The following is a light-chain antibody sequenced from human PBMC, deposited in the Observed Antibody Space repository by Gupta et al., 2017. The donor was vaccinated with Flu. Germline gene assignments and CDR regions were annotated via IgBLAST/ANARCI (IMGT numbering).Light chain of an antibody. J-gene: IGLJ1*01. CDR1: SSDVGNYNY. CDR3: SSYTPGSNSYV. CDR2: EVS. V-gene: IGLV2-14*01. Sequence: SSDVGNYNYVSWYQQHSGKAPKLIIYEVSHRPSGVSNRFSGSKSGNTASLTISGLQAEDEAAYYCSSYTPGSNSYVFGAGTTVTVL.